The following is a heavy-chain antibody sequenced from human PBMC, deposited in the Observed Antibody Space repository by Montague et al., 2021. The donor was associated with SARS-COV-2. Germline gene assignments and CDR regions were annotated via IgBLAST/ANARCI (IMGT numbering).Heavy chain of an antibody. J-gene: IGHJ3*02. CDR3: ARRGYTHSRLDDAFDI. CDR1: GGSFSGYY. Sequence: SETLSLTCAVYGGSFSGYYWSWIRQPPGKGLEWIGYIYYSGSTNYNPSLKSRVTISVDTSKNQFSLNLASVTATDTAVYYCARRGYTHSRLDDAFDIWGQGTMVTVSS. D-gene: IGHD5-12*01. CDR2: IYYSGST. V-gene: IGHV4-59*08.